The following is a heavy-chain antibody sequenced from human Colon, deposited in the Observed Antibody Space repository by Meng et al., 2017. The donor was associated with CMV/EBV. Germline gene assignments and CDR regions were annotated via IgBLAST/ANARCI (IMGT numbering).Heavy chain of an antibody. J-gene: IGHJ4*02. CDR2: ISGTSDYI. CDR1: GFTFSDNS. Sequence: GFTFSDNSMIWVRQAPGKGLEWVSAISGTSDYIYYAASVKGRFTTSRDNAKNSAYLQINSLRAEDTAVYFCTTRYCSGGDYSSPLKYWGQGTLVTVSS. D-gene: IGHD2-15*01. CDR3: TTRYCSGGDYSSPLKY. V-gene: IGHV3-21*01.